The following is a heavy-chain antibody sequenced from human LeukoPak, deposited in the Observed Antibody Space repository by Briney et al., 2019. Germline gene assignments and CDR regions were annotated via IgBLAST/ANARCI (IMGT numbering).Heavy chain of an antibody. CDR3: ARVGYSYGRRYFDY. CDR2: IYYSGST. CDR1: GGSISSYY. Sequence: SETLSLTCTVPGGSISSYYWSWIRQPPGKGLEWIGYIYYSGSTNYNPSLKSRVTISVDTSKNQFSLKLSSVTAADTAVYYCARVGYSYGRRYFDYWGQGTLVTVSS. D-gene: IGHD5-18*01. V-gene: IGHV4-59*01. J-gene: IGHJ4*02.